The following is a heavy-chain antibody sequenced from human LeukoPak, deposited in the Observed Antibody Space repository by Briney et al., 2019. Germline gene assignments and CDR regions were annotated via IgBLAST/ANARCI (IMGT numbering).Heavy chain of an antibody. D-gene: IGHD6-13*01. CDR2: INTNTGNP. V-gene: IGHV7-4-1*02. J-gene: IGHJ6*03. CDR3: ARDRPLVSSYYYYMDV. CDR1: GYTFTSYA. Sequence: ASVKVSCKASGYTFTSYAMNWVRQAPGQGLEWMGWINTNTGNPTYAQGFTGRFVFSLDTSVSTAYLQISSLKAEDTAVYYCARDRPLVSSYYYYMDVWGKGTTVTVSS.